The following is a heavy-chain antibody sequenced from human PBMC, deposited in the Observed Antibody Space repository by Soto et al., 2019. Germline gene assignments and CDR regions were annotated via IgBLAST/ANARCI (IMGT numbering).Heavy chain of an antibody. D-gene: IGHD2-15*01. CDR3: ARDEMVVATGSRTWHYYYGMDV. CDR2: IIPIFGTA. CDR1: GGTFSTYA. V-gene: IGHV1-69*12. Sequence: QVQLVQSGAEVKKPGSSVKVSCKSSGGTFSTYAISWVRQAPGQGLEWMGGIIPIFGTANYAQKFQGRVTMTADESTTTDYMELISLRSEDTAVYYCARDEMVVATGSRTWHYYYGMDVWGQGTTVTVSS. J-gene: IGHJ6*02.